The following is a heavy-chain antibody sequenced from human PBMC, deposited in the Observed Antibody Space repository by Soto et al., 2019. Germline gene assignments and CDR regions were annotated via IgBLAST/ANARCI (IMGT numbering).Heavy chain of an antibody. CDR3: AGAWTATAGWANWFDR. Sequence: QVQLQESGPGLVEPSQTLSLTCTVSGGSISGEGYYWSWIRQYSGRGLEWIGYIHYCGSTYYNPSLKSRVTISLDTSKTQFFLKLSSVTAADTAVYYCAGAWTATAGWANWFDRWGQGTLVTVSS. CDR1: GGSISGEGYY. J-gene: IGHJ5*02. D-gene: IGHD6-13*01. CDR2: IHYCGST. V-gene: IGHV4-31*03.